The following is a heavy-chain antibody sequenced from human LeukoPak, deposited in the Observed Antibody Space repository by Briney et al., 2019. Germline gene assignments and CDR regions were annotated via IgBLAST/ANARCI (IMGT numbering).Heavy chain of an antibody. D-gene: IGHD5-12*01. J-gene: IGHJ4*02. CDR3: ARKRGYSGYDFDY. CDR1: GGSFSGYY. Sequence: PSETLSLTCAAYGGSFSGYYWSWIRQPPGKGLEWIGEINHSGSTNYNPSLKSRVTISVDTSKNQFSLKLSSVTAADTAVYCCARKRGYSGYDFDYWGQGTLVSVSS. CDR2: INHSGST. V-gene: IGHV4-34*01.